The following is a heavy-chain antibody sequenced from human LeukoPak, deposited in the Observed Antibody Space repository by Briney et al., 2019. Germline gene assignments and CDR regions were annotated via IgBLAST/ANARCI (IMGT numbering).Heavy chain of an antibody. D-gene: IGHD2-21*01. CDR1: GYTFTSYG. Sequence: ASVKVSCKASGYTFTSYGISWVRQAPGQGLEWMGWISAYNGNTNYAQKLQGRVTMTTDTSTSTAYMELRSLRSDDTAVYYCAKAYCGGDCYRDDYWGQGTLVTVSS. V-gene: IGHV1-18*01. J-gene: IGHJ4*02. CDR3: AKAYCGGDCYRDDY. CDR2: ISAYNGNT.